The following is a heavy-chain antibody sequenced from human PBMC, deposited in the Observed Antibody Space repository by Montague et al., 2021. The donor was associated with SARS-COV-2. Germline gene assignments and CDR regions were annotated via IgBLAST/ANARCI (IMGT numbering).Heavy chain of an antibody. D-gene: IGHD6-25*01. Sequence: SLRLSCAASGFTFSSYSMNWVRQAPGKGLEWVSSISSSSSYIYYADSVKGRFTISRDNAKNSLYLQMNSLRAEDTAVYYCARDHSSGWDMDWFDPWGQGTLVTVSS. CDR3: ARDHSSGWDMDWFDP. V-gene: IGHV3-21*01. CDR1: GFTFSSYS. CDR2: ISSSSSYI. J-gene: IGHJ5*02.